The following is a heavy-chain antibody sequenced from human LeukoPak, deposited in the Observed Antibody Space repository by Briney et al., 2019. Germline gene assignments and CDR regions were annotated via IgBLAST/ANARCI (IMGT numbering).Heavy chain of an antibody. J-gene: IGHJ4*02. D-gene: IGHD2-2*01. CDR2: MNGGNDNT. CDR1: GYTFTTYA. Sequence: ASVKVSCKASGYTFTTYAMHWVRQAPGQRLEWMGWMNGGNDNTEYSQKFQGRVTITRDTSASTAYMELSSLRSEDTAVYYCARVYCSSTSCHYYFDYWGQGTLVTVSS. CDR3: ARVYCSSTSCHYYFDY. V-gene: IGHV1-3*01.